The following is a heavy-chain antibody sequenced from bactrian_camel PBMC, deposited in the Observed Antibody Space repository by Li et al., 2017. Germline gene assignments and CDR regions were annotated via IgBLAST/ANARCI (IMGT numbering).Heavy chain of an antibody. D-gene: IGHD2*01. CDR2: IVPSGGTT. V-gene: IGHV3S40*01. Sequence: VQLVESGGDSVQAGESLKLSCTAPRFTSYNCDINWYRQAPGKGLEWVSRIVPSGGTTYYADSVTGRFTISRDNAKNTLYLQMNGLKPGDTAMYYCTAPPSAPGDGGYYWYQNYWGQGTQVTVS. CDR3: TAPPSAPGDGGYYWYQNY. CDR1: RFTSYNCD. J-gene: IGHJ4*01.